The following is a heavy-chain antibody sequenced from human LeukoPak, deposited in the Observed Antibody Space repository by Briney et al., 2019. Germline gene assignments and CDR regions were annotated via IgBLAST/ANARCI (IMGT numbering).Heavy chain of an antibody. CDR3: AREGTGDILTGYFRVFDY. CDR1: GFTFNNYN. Sequence: GGSLTLSCAASGFTFNNYNMNWVRQAPGEGLEGVSSISNSSSYIYYAVSVKGRFTISRDNAKKSLYLQMNSLRAQDTAVYYCAREGTGDILTGYFRVFDYWGQGTLVTVSS. V-gene: IGHV3-21*01. J-gene: IGHJ4*02. D-gene: IGHD3-9*01. CDR2: ISNSSSYI.